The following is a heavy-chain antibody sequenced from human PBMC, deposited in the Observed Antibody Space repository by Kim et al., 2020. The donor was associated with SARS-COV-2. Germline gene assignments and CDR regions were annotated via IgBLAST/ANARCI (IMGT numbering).Heavy chain of an antibody. CDR2: ST. D-gene: IGHD2-8*01. J-gene: IGHJ4*02. CDR3: AKNVGGGVDY. Sequence: STYYADSVKGRFTISRDNSENSLVLEMNRLRTEDSTLYYCAKNVGGGVDYQGQVTLVTVSS. V-gene: IGHV3-43*01.